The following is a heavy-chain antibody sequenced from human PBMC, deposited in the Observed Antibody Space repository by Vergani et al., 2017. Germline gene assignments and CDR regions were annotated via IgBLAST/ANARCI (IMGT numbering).Heavy chain of an antibody. CDR3: ARQNILGYYYYGMDV. J-gene: IGHJ6*02. V-gene: IGHV4-61*02. CDR2: IYTSGST. D-gene: IGHD3-9*01. Sequence: QVQLQESGPGLVKPSQTLSLICTVSGRSISSGSYYWSWIRQPAGKGLEWIGRIYTSGSTNYNPSLKSRVTISVDTSKNQFSLNLSSVTAADTAVYYCARQNILGYYYYGMDVWGQGTTVTVSS. CDR1: GRSISSGSYY.